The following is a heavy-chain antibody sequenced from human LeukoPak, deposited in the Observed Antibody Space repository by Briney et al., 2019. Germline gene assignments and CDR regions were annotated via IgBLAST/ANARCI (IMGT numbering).Heavy chain of an antibody. CDR1: GGSISNNY. V-gene: IGHV4-59*08. Sequence: PSETLSLTCTVSGGSISNNYWSWIRQPPGKGLEWIGYIYYSGNTNYNPALKSRATISVDTSKNQFSLKLNSVTAADTAVYYCARGGYYYSPGNDYWGQGTLVTVSS. CDR3: ARGGYYYSPGNDY. J-gene: IGHJ4*02. CDR2: IYYSGNT. D-gene: IGHD3-10*01.